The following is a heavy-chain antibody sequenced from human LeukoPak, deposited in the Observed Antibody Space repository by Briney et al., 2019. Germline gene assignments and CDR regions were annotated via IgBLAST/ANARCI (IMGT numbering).Heavy chain of an antibody. V-gene: IGHV3-23*01. Sequence: PGGSLRLSCATSGFTFSNFAMNWVRRAPGKGLEWVSTISGSGDGTYYADSVKGRFTISRDNSKNTPFLQMSSLSADDTASYYCAKGRLQEGTVFRGVITPVDYWGQGTLVTVTS. CDR1: GFTFSNFA. J-gene: IGHJ4*02. CDR3: AKGRLQEGTVFRGVITPVDY. CDR2: ISGSGDGT. D-gene: IGHD3-10*01.